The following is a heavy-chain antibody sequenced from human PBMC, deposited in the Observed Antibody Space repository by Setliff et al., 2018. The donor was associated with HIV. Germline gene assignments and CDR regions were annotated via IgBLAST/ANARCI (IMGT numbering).Heavy chain of an antibody. D-gene: IGHD5-12*01. Sequence: SETLSLTCTISGGFISNHYWNWIRQPPGKGLEWIGSTHYSGNTNYSPSLKSRITISRDTSKNQFSLKLNSVTAADAAVYYCARSTPSVGYISEHWGQGTLVTVSS. CDR2: THYSGNT. CDR3: ARSTPSVGYISEH. J-gene: IGHJ4*02. CDR1: GGFISNHY. V-gene: IGHV4-59*11.